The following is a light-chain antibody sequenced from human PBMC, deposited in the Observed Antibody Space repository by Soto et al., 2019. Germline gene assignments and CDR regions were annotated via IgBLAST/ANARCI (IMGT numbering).Light chain of an antibody. Sequence: EIALTQSPGTLSLTPGERATLSCRASQSVSSDYLAWYQQKPGQAPRLLIYGASSRATGIPDRFSGSGSGTDFTLTISRLEPEDFAVYYCQQYASSCSFIFGPGTTVDIK. V-gene: IGKV3-20*01. CDR3: QQYASSCSFI. J-gene: IGKJ3*01. CDR2: GAS. CDR1: QSVSSDY.